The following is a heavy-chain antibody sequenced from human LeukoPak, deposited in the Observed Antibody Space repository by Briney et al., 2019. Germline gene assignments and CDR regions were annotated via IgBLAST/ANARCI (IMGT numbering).Heavy chain of an antibody. CDR1: GFIFSSYG. Sequence: GGSLRLSCTASGFIFSSYGMHWVRQAPGKGLEWVAFIRHDGSNKNYADSVKGRFTISRDNSKNTLYLQMNSLRAEDTAVYYCAKDQPIGAPESYYFDYWGQGTLVTVSS. CDR2: IRHDGSNK. CDR3: AKDQPIGAPESYYFDY. J-gene: IGHJ4*02. V-gene: IGHV3-30*02. D-gene: IGHD6-6*01.